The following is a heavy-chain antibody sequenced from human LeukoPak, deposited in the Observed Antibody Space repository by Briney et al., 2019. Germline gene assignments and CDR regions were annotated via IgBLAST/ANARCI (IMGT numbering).Heavy chain of an antibody. D-gene: IGHD2-15*01. CDR1: GYTFTSYG. V-gene: IGHV1-8*02. CDR2: MNPNSGNT. J-gene: IGHJ5*02. CDR3: ARKGLLGSGKPWFDP. Sequence: ASVTVSCKASGYTFTSYGISWVRQAPGQGLEWMGWMNPNSGNTASAQKFQGRVTMTTNTSISTAYMELTGLRSEDTAMYFCARKGLLGSGKPWFDPWGQGTLVTVSS.